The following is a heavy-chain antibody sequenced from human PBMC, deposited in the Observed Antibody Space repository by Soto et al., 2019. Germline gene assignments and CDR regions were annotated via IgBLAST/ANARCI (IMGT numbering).Heavy chain of an antibody. CDR2: IYYSGST. Sequence: PSETLSLTCTVSGGSISGYYWIWIRQPPGKGLEWIGYIYYSGSTNYNPSLKSRVTISVDTSKNQFSLKLSSVTAADTAVYYCARALHCSSTSCYIRGGPYNWFDPWGQGTLVTVSS. J-gene: IGHJ5*02. D-gene: IGHD2-2*02. V-gene: IGHV4-59*01. CDR3: ARALHCSSTSCYIRGGPYNWFDP. CDR1: GGSISGYY.